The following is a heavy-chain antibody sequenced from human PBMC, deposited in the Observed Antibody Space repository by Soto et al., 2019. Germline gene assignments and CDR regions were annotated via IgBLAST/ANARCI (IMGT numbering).Heavy chain of an antibody. V-gene: IGHV3-11*06. Sequence: GGSLRLSCAASGFTFSDYYMSWIRQAPGKGLEWVSYISSSSSYTNYADSVKGRFTISRDNAKNSLYLQMNSLRDEDTAVYYCARESAALNWFDPWGQGTLVTVSS. CDR3: ARESAALNWFDP. D-gene: IGHD2-2*01. CDR1: GFTFSDYY. J-gene: IGHJ5*02. CDR2: ISSSSSYT.